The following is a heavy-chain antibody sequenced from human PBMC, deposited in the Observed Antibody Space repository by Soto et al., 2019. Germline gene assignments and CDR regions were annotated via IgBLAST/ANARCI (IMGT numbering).Heavy chain of an antibody. D-gene: IGHD2-15*01. J-gene: IGHJ4*02. V-gene: IGHV3-66*01. CDR2: IYSGGST. Sequence: VHLVESGGGLAQSGGSLRLSCAASGFTVSSNYMSWVRQAPGKGLEWVSAIYSGGSTHYADSVKGRFTISRDNSKNTLYLQMNSLRAEDTAVYYCAAQYCSATACNDDFWGQGTLVSVSS. CDR3: AAQYCSATACNDDF. CDR1: GFTVSSNY.